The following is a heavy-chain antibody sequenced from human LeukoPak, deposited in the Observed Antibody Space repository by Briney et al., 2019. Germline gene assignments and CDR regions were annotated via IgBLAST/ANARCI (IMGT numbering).Heavy chain of an antibody. CDR3: ARDGAYCGGDCYPTPAPPYGMDV. Sequence: ASVKVSCKASGYTFTSYGISWVRQAPGQGLEWMGWNSAYNGNTNYAQKLQGRVTMTTDTSTSTAYMELRSLRSDDTAVYYCARDGAYCGGDCYPTPAPPYGMDVWGQGTTVTVSS. J-gene: IGHJ6*02. CDR2: NSAYNGNT. CDR1: GYTFTSYG. D-gene: IGHD2-21*02. V-gene: IGHV1-18*01.